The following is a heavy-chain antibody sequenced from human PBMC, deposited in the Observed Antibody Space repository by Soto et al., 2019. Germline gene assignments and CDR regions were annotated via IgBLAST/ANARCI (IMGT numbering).Heavy chain of an antibody. J-gene: IGHJ6*02. CDR2: IIPIFGTA. CDR3: ARDLTYYDFWSGYYYYGMDV. Sequence: ASVKVSCKASGGTFSSYAISWVRQAPGQGLEWMGGIIPIFGTANYAQKFQGRVTMTRDTSTSTVYMELSSLRSEDTAVYYCARDLTYYDFWSGYYYYGMDVWGQGTTVTVSS. V-gene: IGHV1-69*05. D-gene: IGHD3-3*01. CDR1: GGTFSSYA.